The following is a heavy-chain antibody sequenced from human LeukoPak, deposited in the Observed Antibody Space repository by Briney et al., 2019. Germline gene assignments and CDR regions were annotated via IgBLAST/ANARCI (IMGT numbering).Heavy chain of an antibody. CDR1: GGSFSGYY. CDR2: IYYSGST. CDR3: ARGEKGYSSSSPAFDY. V-gene: IGHV4-31*11. D-gene: IGHD6-6*01. Sequence: SETLSLTCAVYGGSFSGYYWSWIRQHPGKGLEWIGYIYYSGSTYYNPSLKSRVTISVDTSKNQFSLKLSSVTAADTAVYYCARGEKGYSSSSPAFDYWGQGTLVTVSS. J-gene: IGHJ4*02.